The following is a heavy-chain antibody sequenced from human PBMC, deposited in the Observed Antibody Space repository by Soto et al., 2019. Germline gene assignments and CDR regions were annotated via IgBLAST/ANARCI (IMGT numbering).Heavy chain of an antibody. CDR1: RFTFSNYA. J-gene: IGHJ6*02. CDR2: ISAGGGST. V-gene: IGHV3-23*01. Sequence: EVQLLESGGNLVQPGGSLRLSCAASRFTFSNYAMSWVRQAPGKGLEWVSAISAGGGSTNYADSVKGRFTISRDNSKNTLYLQMNSLRAEDTAVYYCANLVGPGVIPGGMDVWGQGTTVTVSS. D-gene: IGHD1-26*01. CDR3: ANLVGPGVIPGGMDV.